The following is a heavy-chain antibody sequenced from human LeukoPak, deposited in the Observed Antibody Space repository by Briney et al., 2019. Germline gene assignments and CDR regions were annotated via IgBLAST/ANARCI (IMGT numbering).Heavy chain of an antibody. CDR2: IYATGNT. D-gene: IGHD4-23*01. CDR1: GGSMRSDSSF. Sequence: ASQTLSLTCSVSGGSMRSDSSFWSWIRQPAGKGLEWIGRIYATGNTNYNPSLERRVTISVDTSKNQFSLELTSVTAADTAVYYCARELGSDYGGYPPWGQGTLVTVSS. J-gene: IGHJ5*02. V-gene: IGHV4-61*02. CDR3: ARELGSDYGGYPP.